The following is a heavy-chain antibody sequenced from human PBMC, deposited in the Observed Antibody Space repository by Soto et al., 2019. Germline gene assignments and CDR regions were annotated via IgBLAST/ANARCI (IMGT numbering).Heavy chain of an antibody. CDR2: IIPIFDAP. V-gene: IGHV1-69*01. J-gene: IGHJ4*02. Sequence: QVELVRSGAQVKKPGSAVKVSCKASGGTFNMFAMNWVRQAPGHGLEWMGGIIPIFDAPRYSEQFQGRVTITVDESTSTAYMELSSLRSDDTAIYYCTRAIGSGGVMGGFDYWGQGTLVTVSS. CDR3: TRAIGSGGVMGGFDY. CDR1: GGTFNMFA. D-gene: IGHD3-16*01.